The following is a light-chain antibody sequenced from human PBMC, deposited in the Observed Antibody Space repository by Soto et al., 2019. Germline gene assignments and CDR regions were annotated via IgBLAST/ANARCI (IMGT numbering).Light chain of an antibody. CDR1: SSNIGSNT. V-gene: IGLV1-44*01. CDR2: SND. CDR3: AAWDDSLYGYV. Sequence: QSVLTQPPSASGTPGQGVTISCAGSSSNIGSNTVNWFQQLPGTAPKLLIYSNDQRPSGVPDRFSGSKSGTSASLAISGLQSEDEADYYCAAWDDSLYGYVFGTGTKLTVL. J-gene: IGLJ1*01.